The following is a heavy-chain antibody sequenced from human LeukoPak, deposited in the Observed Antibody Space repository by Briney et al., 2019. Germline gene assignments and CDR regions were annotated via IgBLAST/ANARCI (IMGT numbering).Heavy chain of an antibody. Sequence: GGSLRLSCAASGFTFSSYAMKWVRQAPGKGLEWVSAISGSGGSTYYVDSVKGRFTISRDNSKNTLYLQMNSLRAEDTAVYYCAKAPREYCSSTSCPNWFDPWGQGTLVTVSS. J-gene: IGHJ5*02. CDR1: GFTFSSYA. CDR2: ISGSGGST. D-gene: IGHD2-2*01. V-gene: IGHV3-23*01. CDR3: AKAPREYCSSTSCPNWFDP.